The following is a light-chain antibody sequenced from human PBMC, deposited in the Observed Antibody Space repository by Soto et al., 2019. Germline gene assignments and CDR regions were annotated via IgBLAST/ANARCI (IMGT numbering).Light chain of an antibody. Sequence: LTQPASLSGAPGQSITISCTGTSSDVGGYNYVSWYQQHPGKAPKLMIYEVRNRPSGVSNRFSGSKSGNTASLTISGLQAEDEADYYCSSYTSSSTRVFGTGTKVTVL. CDR1: SSDVGGYNY. CDR2: EVR. V-gene: IGLV2-14*01. J-gene: IGLJ1*01. CDR3: SSYTSSSTRV.